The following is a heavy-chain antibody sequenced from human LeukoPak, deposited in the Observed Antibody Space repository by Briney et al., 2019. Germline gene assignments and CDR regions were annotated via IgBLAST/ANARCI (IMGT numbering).Heavy chain of an antibody. CDR2: IYYSGST. V-gene: IGHV4-61*01. CDR1: GVSFSSGSYY. CDR3: ARLWVRGYSYVDY. D-gene: IGHD5-18*01. J-gene: IGHJ4*02. Sequence: PSETLSLTCTVSGVSFSSGSYYWSWIRQPPGKGLEWIGYIYYSGSTNYNPSLKSRVTISVYTSKNQFSLKLSSMTAANAVVYCCARLWVRGYSYVDYWGQGTLVTVSS.